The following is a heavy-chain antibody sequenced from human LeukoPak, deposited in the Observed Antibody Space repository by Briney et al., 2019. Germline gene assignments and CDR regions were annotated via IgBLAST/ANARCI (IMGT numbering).Heavy chain of an antibody. V-gene: IGHV5-51*01. CDR3: ASRIGRVVTFTNGVCCAVSQGSAVGMEG. D-gene: IGHD2-8*01. CDR1: GYSFTSYW. J-gene: IGHJ6*02. Sequence: GESLKISCKGSGYSFTSYWIGWVRQMPGKGLEWMGIIYPGDSDTRYSPSFQGQVTISADKSISTAYLQWSSLKASDTAMYYCASRIGRVVTFTNGVCCAVSQGSAVGMEGWAQGTTDTVFS. CDR2: IYPGDSDT.